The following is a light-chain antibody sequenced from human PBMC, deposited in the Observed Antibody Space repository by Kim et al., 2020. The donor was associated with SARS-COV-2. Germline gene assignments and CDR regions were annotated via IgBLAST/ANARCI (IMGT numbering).Light chain of an antibody. Sequence: AAPGPPASITCCGAKLGDKHACWYQHKPDQSPVLVIYQNTKRPSGIPERFSGSNSGNTATLTIGGTQAMDEADYYCQAWDSSTGVFGTGTKVTVL. CDR3: QAWDSSTGV. CDR2: QNT. V-gene: IGLV3-1*01. CDR1: KLGDKH. J-gene: IGLJ1*01.